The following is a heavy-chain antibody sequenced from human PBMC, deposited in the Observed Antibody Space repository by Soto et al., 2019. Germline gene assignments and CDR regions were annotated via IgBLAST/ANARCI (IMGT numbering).Heavy chain of an antibody. CDR3: PRSQAYGDYANLDT. Sequence: SETLSLTCTVSGDSVSKYYWNWIRQPAGKGLEWIGRIYTTRSPNYNPSLKSRVTMSVDTSKNQFSLKLNLSSVTAAGTAVYYCPRSQAYGDYANLDTWGQGTPVTVSS. V-gene: IGHV4-4*07. CDR1: GDSVSKYY. D-gene: IGHD4-17*01. CDR2: IYTTRSP. J-gene: IGHJ5*02.